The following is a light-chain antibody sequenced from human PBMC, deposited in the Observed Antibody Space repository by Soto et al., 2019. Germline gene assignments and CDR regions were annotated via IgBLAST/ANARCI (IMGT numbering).Light chain of an antibody. Sequence: EIVLTQSPGTLSLSPGERATLSCRASQSVSSSYLAWYQQKRGQAPRLLIYDTSSRATAIPDRFSGSGSGINFTIAIRRLEPEDVSVYYCQHCGSSPTFGQGTKVEIK. CDR3: QHCGSSPT. J-gene: IGKJ1*01. CDR2: DTS. V-gene: IGKV3-20*01. CDR1: QSVSSSY.